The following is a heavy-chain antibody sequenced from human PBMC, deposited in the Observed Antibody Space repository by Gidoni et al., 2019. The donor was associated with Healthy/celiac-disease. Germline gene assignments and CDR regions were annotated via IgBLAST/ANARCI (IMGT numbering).Heavy chain of an antibody. CDR1: GYTFTSYG. Sequence: QVQLVQSGAEVKKPGASVKVSCKASGYTFTSYGISWVRQAPGQGLEWMGWISAYNGNTNYAQKLQGRVTMTTDTSTSTAYMELRSLRSDDTAVYYCAREGAPTYYYDSSGYGGAFDIWGQGTMVTVSS. V-gene: IGHV1-18*01. CDR3: AREGAPTYYYDSSGYGGAFDI. J-gene: IGHJ3*02. CDR2: ISAYNGNT. D-gene: IGHD3-22*01.